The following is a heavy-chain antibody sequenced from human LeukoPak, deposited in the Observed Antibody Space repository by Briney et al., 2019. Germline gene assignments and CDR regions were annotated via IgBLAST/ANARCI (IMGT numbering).Heavy chain of an antibody. V-gene: IGHV3-23*01. Sequence: GGSLRLPCAASGFTFSGYAMSWVRQAPGKSLEWVSGIGGSGSRTYYADSVKGRFTISRDNSKNTLYLQMNSLRAEDTAIYYCAKKYGVTVYGSGLNYFDYWGQGTLVTVSS. CDR2: IGGSGSRT. CDR3: AKKYGVTVYGSGLNYFDY. CDR1: GFTFSGYA. D-gene: IGHD6-19*01. J-gene: IGHJ4*02.